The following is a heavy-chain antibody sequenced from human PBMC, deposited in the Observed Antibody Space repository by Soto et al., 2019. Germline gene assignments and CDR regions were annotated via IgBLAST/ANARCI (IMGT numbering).Heavy chain of an antibody. J-gene: IGHJ6*02. CDR1: GYTFTSYG. Sequence: QVQLVQSGAEVKKPGASVKVSCKASGYTFTSYGISWVRQAPGQGLEWMGWISAYNGNTNYAQKLQGRVTMTTDTSTRTAYMEMRSLRSDDTAVYYCARNRGVIGTRYYYYNGMDVWGQGTTVTVSS. D-gene: IGHD3-10*01. CDR2: ISAYNGNT. V-gene: IGHV1-18*01. CDR3: ARNRGVIGTRYYYYNGMDV.